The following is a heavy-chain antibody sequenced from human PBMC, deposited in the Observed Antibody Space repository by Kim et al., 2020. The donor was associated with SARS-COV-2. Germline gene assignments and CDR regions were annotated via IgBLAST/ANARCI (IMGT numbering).Heavy chain of an antibody. Sequence: GGSLRLSCAASGFTFSNAWMSWVRQAPGKGLEWVGRIKSKTDGGTTDYAAPVKGRFTISRDDSKNTLYLQMNSLKTEDTAVYYCTTVPVGMATIPDYWGQGTLVTVSS. CDR1: GFTFSNAW. D-gene: IGHD5-12*01. V-gene: IGHV3-15*01. CDR3: TTVPVGMATIPDY. J-gene: IGHJ4*02. CDR2: IKSKTDGGTT.